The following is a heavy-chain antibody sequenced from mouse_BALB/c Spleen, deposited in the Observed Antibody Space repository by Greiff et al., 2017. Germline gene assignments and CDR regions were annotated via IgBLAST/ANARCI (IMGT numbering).Heavy chain of an antibody. CDR1: GYTFTSYN. D-gene: IGHD2-14*01. CDR2: IYPGNGDT. Sequence: QVQLQQPGAELVKPGASVKMSCKASGYTFTSYNMHWVKQTPGQGLEWIGAIYPGNGDTSYNQKFKGKATLTADKSSSTAYMQLSSLTTEDSAVYYCARGRYDGSYAMDYWGQGTSVTVSS. V-gene: IGHV1-12*01. J-gene: IGHJ4*01. CDR3: ARGRYDGSYAMDY.